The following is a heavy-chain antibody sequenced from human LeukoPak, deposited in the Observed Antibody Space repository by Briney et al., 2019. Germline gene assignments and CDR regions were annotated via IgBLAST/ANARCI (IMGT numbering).Heavy chain of an antibody. Sequence: ASVKVSCKASGYTFTSYYMHWVRQAPGQGLEWMGWISAYNGNTNYAQKLQGRVTMTTDTSTSTAYMELRSLRSDDTAVYYCARGHYYDSSGYFNWGQGTLVTVSS. J-gene: IGHJ4*02. V-gene: IGHV1-18*04. CDR1: GYTFTSYY. CDR2: ISAYNGNT. CDR3: ARGHYYDSSGYFN. D-gene: IGHD3-22*01.